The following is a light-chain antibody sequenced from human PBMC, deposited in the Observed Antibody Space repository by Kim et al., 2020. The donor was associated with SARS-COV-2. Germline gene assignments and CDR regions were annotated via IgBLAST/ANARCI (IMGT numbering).Light chain of an antibody. CDR2: KAS. Sequence: ASVGDRFTFTCRVSQSISSWLAWYQQKPGKAPKLLIYKASSLESGVPSRFSGSGSGTEFTLTISSLQPDDFATYYCQQYNSYPWTFGQGTKVDIK. CDR3: QQYNSYPWT. CDR1: QSISSW. J-gene: IGKJ1*01. V-gene: IGKV1-5*03.